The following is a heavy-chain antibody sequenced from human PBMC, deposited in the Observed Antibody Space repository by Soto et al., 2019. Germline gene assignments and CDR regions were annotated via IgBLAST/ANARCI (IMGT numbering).Heavy chain of an antibody. D-gene: IGHD3-22*01. V-gene: IGHV4-34*01. CDR3: ARGLDSSGYKGNRDY. CDR1: GGSFSGYY. CDR2: INHSGST. Sequence: SETLSLTCAVYGGSFSGYYWSWIRQPPWKGLEWIGEINHSGSTNYNPSLKSRVTISVDTSKNQFSLKLSSVTAADTAVYYCARGLDSSGYKGNRDYWGQGTLVTVSS. J-gene: IGHJ4*02.